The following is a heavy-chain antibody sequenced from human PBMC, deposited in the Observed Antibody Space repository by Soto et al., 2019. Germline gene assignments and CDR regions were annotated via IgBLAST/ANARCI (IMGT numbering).Heavy chain of an antibody. Sequence: QVQLVQSGAEVKKPGSSVKVSCKASGGTFSSYAISWVRQAPGQGLEWMGGIIPIFGTANYAQKFQGRVMITADESTSTADTELSSLRSEDTAVYYCARDHTTMVRGVYGMDVWGQGTTVTVSS. D-gene: IGHD3-10*01. V-gene: IGHV1-69*01. J-gene: IGHJ6*01. CDR1: GGTFSSYA. CDR3: ARDHTTMVRGVYGMDV. CDR2: IIPIFGTA.